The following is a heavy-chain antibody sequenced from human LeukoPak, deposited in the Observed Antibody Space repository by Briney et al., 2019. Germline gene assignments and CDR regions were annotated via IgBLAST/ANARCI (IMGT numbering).Heavy chain of an antibody. CDR1: GGSFSGYY. J-gene: IGHJ5*02. CDR3: AGRVFIVVVPAAINWFDP. V-gene: IGHV4-34*01. D-gene: IGHD2-2*01. Sequence: PSETLSLTCAVYGGSFSGYYWSWLRQPPGKGLEWIGEINHSGSTNYHPPLKSRVTISVDTSKNQFSLKLSSVTAADTAVYYCAGRVFIVVVPAAINWFDPWGQGTLVTVSS. CDR2: INHSGST.